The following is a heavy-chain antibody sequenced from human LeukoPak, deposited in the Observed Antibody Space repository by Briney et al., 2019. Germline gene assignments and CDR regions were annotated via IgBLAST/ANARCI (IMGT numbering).Heavy chain of an antibody. J-gene: IGHJ4*02. D-gene: IGHD3-22*01. V-gene: IGHV4-59*01. Sequence: SETLSLTCTVSGGSISSYYWSWVRQPPGKGLEWMGDIYYSGSTNYNPSLKRRVTISVDTSKNQFSLKLSSVTAADKAVYYCAREGNYYDSSGRGFDYWGQGTLVSVS. CDR3: AREGNYYDSSGRGFDY. CDR2: IYYSGST. CDR1: GGSISSYY.